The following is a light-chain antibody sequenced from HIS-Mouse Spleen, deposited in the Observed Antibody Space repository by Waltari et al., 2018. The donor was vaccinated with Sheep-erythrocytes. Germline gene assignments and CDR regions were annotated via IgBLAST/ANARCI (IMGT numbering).Light chain of an antibody. CDR1: ALPKQY. J-gene: IGLJ3*02. CDR3: YSTDSSGNHWV. CDR2: EDS. V-gene: IGLV3-10*01. Sequence: SYELTQPPSVSVSPGHTARITCSGDALPKQYAYRYQQKSGQAPVLVIYEDSKRPSGIPERFSGSTSGTMATLTISGAQVEDEADYYCYSTDSSGNHWVFGGGTKLTVL.